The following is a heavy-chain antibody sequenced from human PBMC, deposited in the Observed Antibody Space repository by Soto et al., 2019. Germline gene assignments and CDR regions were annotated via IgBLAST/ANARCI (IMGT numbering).Heavy chain of an antibody. CDR1: GFTFSSYS. CDR3: ARDQPGYSYGYGLGY. Sequence: PEGSLRLSCAASGFTFSSYSMNWVRQAPGKGLEWVSSISSSSSYIYYADSVKGRFTISRDNAKNSLYLQMNSLRAEDTAVYYCARDQPGYSYGYGLGYWGQGTL. CDR2: ISSSSSYI. V-gene: IGHV3-21*01. D-gene: IGHD5-18*01. J-gene: IGHJ4*02.